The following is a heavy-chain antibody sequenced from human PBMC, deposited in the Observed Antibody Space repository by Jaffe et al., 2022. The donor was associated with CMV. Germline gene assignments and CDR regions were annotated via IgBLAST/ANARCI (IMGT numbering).Heavy chain of an antibody. Sequence: QVQLVQSGAEVKKPGASVKVSCKASGYTFTSYYMHWVRQAPGQGLEWMGIINPSGGSTSYAQKFQGRVTMTRDTSTSTVYMELSSLRSEDTAVYYCAVWGDSSGYSTYGMDVWGQGTTVTVSS. V-gene: IGHV1-46*01. CDR1: GYTFTSYY. CDR2: INPSGGST. J-gene: IGHJ6*02. CDR3: AVWGDSSGYSTYGMDV. D-gene: IGHD3-22*01.